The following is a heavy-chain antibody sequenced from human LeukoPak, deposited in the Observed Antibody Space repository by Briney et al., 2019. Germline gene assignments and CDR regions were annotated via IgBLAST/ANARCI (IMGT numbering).Heavy chain of an antibody. CDR1: GYTFIGYY. Sequence: SVKVSCKASGYTFIGYYMHWVRQAPGQGLEWMGGIIPIFGTANYAQKFQGRVTITADESTSTAYMELSSLRSEDTAVYYCARDGGTPGSSSPFDYWGQGTLVTVSS. CDR3: ARDGGTPGSSSPFDY. D-gene: IGHD6-6*01. CDR2: IIPIFGTA. J-gene: IGHJ4*02. V-gene: IGHV1-69*13.